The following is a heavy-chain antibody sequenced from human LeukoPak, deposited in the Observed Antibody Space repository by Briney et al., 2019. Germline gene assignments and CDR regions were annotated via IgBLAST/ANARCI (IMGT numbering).Heavy chain of an antibody. CDR2: IYYSGST. CDR1: GGSLSSGDYY. CDR3: ARGGTMVRGALEADYYYGMDV. Sequence: PSQTLSLTCAVSGGSLSSGDYYWSRIRQPPGTGLEWIGYIYYSGSTYYNPSLKSRVTISVDTSKNQFSLKLSSVTAADTAVYYCARGGTMVRGALEADYYYGMDVWGKGTTVTVSS. D-gene: IGHD3-10*01. V-gene: IGHV4-30-4*01. J-gene: IGHJ6*04.